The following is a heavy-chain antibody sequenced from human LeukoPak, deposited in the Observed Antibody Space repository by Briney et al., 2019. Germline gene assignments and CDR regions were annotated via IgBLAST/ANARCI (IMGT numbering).Heavy chain of an antibody. CDR1: GGSISTYY. CDR2: VDHTGST. CDR3: ARGRVSSSTWYSTYYYFFYMDF. D-gene: IGHD4-11*01. J-gene: IGHJ6*03. Sequence: SETLSLTCTVSGGSISTYYWTWIRQPPGKGLEWIGYVDHTGSTKFNPSLNGRVSISRDTSNNFFSLGLRSVTAADTAVYFCARGRVSSSTWYSTYYYFFYMDFWGKGTTVTVSS. V-gene: IGHV4-59*01.